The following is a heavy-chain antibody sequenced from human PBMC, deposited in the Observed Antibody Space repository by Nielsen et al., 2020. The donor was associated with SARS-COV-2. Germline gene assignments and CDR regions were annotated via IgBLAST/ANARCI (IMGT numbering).Heavy chain of an antibody. CDR2: IKQDGSEK. CDR1: GFTFSRYW. V-gene: IGHV3-7*03. D-gene: IGHD3-16*02. J-gene: IGHJ4*02. Sequence: GESLKISCAASGFTFSRYWMSWVRQAPGKGLEWVANIKQDGSEKYYVDSVKGRFTISRDNAKNSLYLQMNSLRAEDTAVYYCARAITFGGVIYIRRYYFDYWGQGTLVTVSS. CDR3: ARAITFGGVIYIRRYYFDY.